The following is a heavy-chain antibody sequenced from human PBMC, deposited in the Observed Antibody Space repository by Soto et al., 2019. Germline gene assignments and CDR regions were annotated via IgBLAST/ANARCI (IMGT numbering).Heavy chain of an antibody. Sequence: EVQLVESGGDLVQPGGSLRLSCAASGFTLSTYWMSWVRQAPGKGLEWVANIKQDGSETYYVDSVKGRFTISRDNARNSLDREMNSLRVEDTAVYYCARGQVDRGRPSHNCGYWGQGTMVTVSS. CDR2: IKQDGSET. D-gene: IGHD1-20*01. J-gene: IGHJ4*02. CDR3: ARGQVDRGRPSHNCGY. V-gene: IGHV3-7*04. CDR1: GFTLSTYW.